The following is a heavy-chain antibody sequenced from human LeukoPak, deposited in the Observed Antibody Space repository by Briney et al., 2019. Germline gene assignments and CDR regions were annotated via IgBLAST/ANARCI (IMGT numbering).Heavy chain of an antibody. CDR1: GFTFGDYA. CDR2: IRSKAYGGTT. V-gene: IGHV3-49*03. CDR3: ARDPAYYDFWSGYSDY. J-gene: IGHJ4*02. D-gene: IGHD3-3*01. Sequence: GGSLRLSCTASGFTFGDYAMSWFRQAPGKGLEWVGFIRSKAYGGTTEYAASVKGRFTISRDDSKSIAYLQMNSLRAEDTAVYYCARDPAYYDFWSGYSDYWGQGTLVTVSS.